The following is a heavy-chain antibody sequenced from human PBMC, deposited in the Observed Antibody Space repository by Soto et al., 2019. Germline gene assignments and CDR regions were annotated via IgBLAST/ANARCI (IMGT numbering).Heavy chain of an antibody. CDR3: ARSSSGWYYFDY. CDR2: IYHSGST. CDR1: GGSISSSNW. D-gene: IGHD6-19*01. J-gene: IGHJ4*02. V-gene: IGHV4-4*02. Sequence: SSETLSLTCAVSGGSISSSNWWGWVRQPPGKGLEWIGEIYHSGSTNYNPSLKSRVTISVDKSKNQFSLKLSSVTAADTAVYYCARSSSGWYYFDYWGQGTLVTVSS.